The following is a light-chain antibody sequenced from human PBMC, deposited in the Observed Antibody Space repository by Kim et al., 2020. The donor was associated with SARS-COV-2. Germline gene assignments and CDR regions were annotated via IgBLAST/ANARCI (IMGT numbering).Light chain of an antibody. CDR2: EDT. V-gene: IGLV3-25*03. CDR1: ALPNQY. Sequence: PGQTARITCSGDALPNQYAYWYQQKPGKAPVLVIYEDTKRPSGIPERFSGSTSGTTVTLTISGVQAEDEADYYCQSSDSSDTFWVFGGGTQLTVL. CDR3: QSSDSSDTFWV. J-gene: IGLJ3*02.